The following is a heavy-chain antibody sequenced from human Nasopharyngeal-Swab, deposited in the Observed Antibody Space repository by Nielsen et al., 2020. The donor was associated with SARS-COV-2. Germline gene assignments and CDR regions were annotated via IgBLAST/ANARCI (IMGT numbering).Heavy chain of an antibody. V-gene: IGHV1-46*01. CDR2: INPSGGRT. CDR3: ARELHSSGWGTPHWYFDL. Sequence: WVRPAPVQGLEWMGIINPSGGRTSSAQKFQGRVTMTRDTSTSTVYMELSSLRSEDTAVYYCARELHSSGWGTPHWYFDLWGRGTLVTVSS. D-gene: IGHD6-19*01. J-gene: IGHJ2*01.